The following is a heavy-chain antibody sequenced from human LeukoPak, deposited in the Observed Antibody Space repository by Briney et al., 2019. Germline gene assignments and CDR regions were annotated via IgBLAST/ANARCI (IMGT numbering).Heavy chain of an antibody. CDR1: GFTFSSYA. CDR3: ARDLGDGYNRGGY. V-gene: IGHV3-30*14. Sequence: GGSLRLSCAASGFTFSSYAMHWVRQAPGKGLEWVAVISYDGSNKYYADSVKGRFTISRDNSKNTLYLQMNSLRAEDTAVYYCARDLGDGYNRGGYWGQGTLVTVSS. J-gene: IGHJ4*02. D-gene: IGHD5-24*01. CDR2: ISYDGSNK.